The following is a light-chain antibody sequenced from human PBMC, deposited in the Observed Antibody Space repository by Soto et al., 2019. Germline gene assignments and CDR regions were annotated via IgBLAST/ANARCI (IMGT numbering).Light chain of an antibody. CDR1: HSISTR. Sequence: DIPMTQSPCTLSASVEDRVTITCRASHSISTRLAWYQQKPGQAPKLLIYKASSLESGVPSRFSGSGSGTEFTVNISSLQPDDFATYYCQRYNSYPFTFGAGTKVDI. J-gene: IGKJ3*01. CDR2: KAS. CDR3: QRYNSYPFT. V-gene: IGKV1-5*03.